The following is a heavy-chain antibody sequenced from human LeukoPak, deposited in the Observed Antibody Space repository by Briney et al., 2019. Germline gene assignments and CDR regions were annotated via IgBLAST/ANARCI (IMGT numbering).Heavy chain of an antibody. CDR1: GFTFSSYG. D-gene: IGHD3-3*01. Sequence: PGGSLRLSCAASGFTFSSYGMHWVRQAPGKGLEWVAVIWYDGSNKYYADSVKGRFTISRDNSMNTLYLQMNSLRAEDTAVYYCARETPYDFWSGSPYYYYYYGMDVWGQGTTVTVSS. CDR2: IWYDGSNK. V-gene: IGHV3-33*01. J-gene: IGHJ6*02. CDR3: ARETPYDFWSGSPYYYYYYGMDV.